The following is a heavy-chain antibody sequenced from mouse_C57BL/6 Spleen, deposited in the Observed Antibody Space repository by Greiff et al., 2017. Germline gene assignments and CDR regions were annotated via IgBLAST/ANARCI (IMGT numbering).Heavy chain of an antibody. Sequence: QVQLKESGAELVRPGTSVKVSCKASGYAFTNYLIEWVKQRPGQGLEWIGVINPGSGGTNYNEKFKGKATLTADKSSSTAYMQLSSLTSEDSAVYFCARGELGDYWGQGTTLTVSS. CDR2: INPGSGGT. CDR1: GYAFTNYL. D-gene: IGHD4-1*01. J-gene: IGHJ2*01. CDR3: ARGELGDY. V-gene: IGHV1-54*01.